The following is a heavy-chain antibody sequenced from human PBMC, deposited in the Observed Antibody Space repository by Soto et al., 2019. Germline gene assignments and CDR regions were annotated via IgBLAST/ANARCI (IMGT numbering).Heavy chain of an antibody. CDR2: IWYDGSNK. CDR1: GFTFISYG. D-gene: IGHD4-17*01. V-gene: IGHV3-33*01. J-gene: IGHJ6*02. CDR3: ARDRYYGDYYNYYYYGMDV. Sequence: PGGSLRLSCAASGFTFISYGMHWVPQAPGKGLEWVAVIWYDGSNKYYADSVKGRFTISRDNSKNTLYLQMNSLRAEDTAVYYCARDRYYGDYYNYYYYGMDVWGQGTTVTVSS.